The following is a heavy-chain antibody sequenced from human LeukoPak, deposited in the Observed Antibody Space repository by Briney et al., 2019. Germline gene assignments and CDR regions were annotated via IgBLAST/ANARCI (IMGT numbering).Heavy chain of an antibody. CDR3: ARLGYDSSGYYPSEAFDI. CDR2: IYPGDSDT. D-gene: IGHD3-22*01. V-gene: IGHV5-51*01. CDR1: GYSFTSYW. Sequence: GESLKISCKGSGYSFTSYWIGWVRQMPGKGLEWMGIIYPGDSDTRYSPSFQGQVTISADKSISTAYLQWSSLKASDTAMYYCARLGYDSSGYYPSEAFDIWGQGTMVTVSS. J-gene: IGHJ3*02.